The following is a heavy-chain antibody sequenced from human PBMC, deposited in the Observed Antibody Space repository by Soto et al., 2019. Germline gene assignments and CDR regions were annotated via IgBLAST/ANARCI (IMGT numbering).Heavy chain of an antibody. Sequence: SETLSLTCTVSGGSISSGDYYCSWIRQPPGKGLEWIGYIYYSGSTYYNPSLKSRVTISVDTSKNQFSLKLSSVTAGDTAVYYCVRCYVLDATSAFDHWVQGSLVPVSS. D-gene: IGHD2-15*01. CDR1: GGSISSGDYY. V-gene: IGHV4-30-4*01. CDR2: IYYSGST. CDR3: VRCYVLDATSAFDH. J-gene: IGHJ4*02.